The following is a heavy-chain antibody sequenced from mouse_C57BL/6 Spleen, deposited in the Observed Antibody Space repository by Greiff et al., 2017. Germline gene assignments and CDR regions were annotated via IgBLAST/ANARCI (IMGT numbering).Heavy chain of an antibody. Sequence: EVQLQESGGDLVKPGGSLKLSCAASGFTFSSYGMSWVRQTPDKRLEWVANISSGGSYTYYPDSVKGRFTISRDNAENTLYLQMSSLKSEDTAVYYCAKHEGLRAYYFDYWGQGTTLTVSS. V-gene: IGHV5-6*01. CDR2: ISSGGSYT. D-gene: IGHD2-4*01. CDR1: GFTFSSYG. CDR3: AKHEGLRAYYFDY. J-gene: IGHJ2*01.